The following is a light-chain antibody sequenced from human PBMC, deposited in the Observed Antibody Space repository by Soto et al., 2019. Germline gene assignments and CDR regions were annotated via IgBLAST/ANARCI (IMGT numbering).Light chain of an antibody. V-gene: IGKV1-5*01. CDR2: HAS. Sequence: DIQMTQSPSSLSASLGDRVAITCLASQSISFNLNWYHQKPGKAPKLLIYHASNLQSGVPSRFSGSGSGTEFTLTISSLQPDDFATYYCQQYNSYSFGQGTKVDIK. CDR3: QQYNSYS. CDR1: QSISFN. J-gene: IGKJ1*01.